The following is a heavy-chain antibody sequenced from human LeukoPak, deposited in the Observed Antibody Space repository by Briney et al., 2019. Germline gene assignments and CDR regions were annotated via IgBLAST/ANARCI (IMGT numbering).Heavy chain of an antibody. D-gene: IGHD3-10*01. CDR2: MYHSGIT. CDR3: ARLTPGKNWFDP. Sequence: SETLSLTCAVSGYSINSAYYWGWIRQPPGTGLEWMGSMYHSGITYYNPSLKSRVTISVDTSKNQFSLKLNSVTAADTAVYYCARLTPGKNWFDPWGQGTLVTVSS. J-gene: IGHJ5*02. V-gene: IGHV4-38-2*01. CDR1: GYSINSAYY.